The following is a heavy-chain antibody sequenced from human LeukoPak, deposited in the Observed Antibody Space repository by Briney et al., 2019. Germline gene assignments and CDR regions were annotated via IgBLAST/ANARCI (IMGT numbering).Heavy chain of an antibody. J-gene: IGHJ4*02. Sequence: GGSLRLSCAASGFTFSSYAMSWVRQAPGKGLEWVSAISGSGGSTYYADSVKGRFTISRDISKNTLYLQMNGLRAEDTAVYYCASAASSSWYYFDYWGQGTLVTVSS. CDR2: ISGSGGST. D-gene: IGHD6-13*01. CDR1: GFTFSSYA. CDR3: ASAASSSWYYFDY. V-gene: IGHV3-23*01.